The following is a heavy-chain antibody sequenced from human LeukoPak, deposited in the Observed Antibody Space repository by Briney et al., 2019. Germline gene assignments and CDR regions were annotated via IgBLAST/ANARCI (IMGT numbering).Heavy chain of an antibody. V-gene: IGHV1-2*02. J-gene: IGHJ4*02. D-gene: IGHD2-8*01. CDR1: GYIFTDYY. CDR3: ERRFCTNGACYEVFYY. CDR2: INPNRATT. Sequence: ASVKVSCKASGYIFTDYYIHWMRQAPGQGLEWLGWINPNRATTNYAQKFQGRVTMTRDTSTTTAYLKLTGLRPDDTALYYCERRFCTNGACYEVFYYWGQGTLVSVSS.